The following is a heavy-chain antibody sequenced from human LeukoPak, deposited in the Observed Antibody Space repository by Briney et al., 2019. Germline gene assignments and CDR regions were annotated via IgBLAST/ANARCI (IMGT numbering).Heavy chain of an antibody. V-gene: IGHV1-8*03. CDR2: MNPNSGNT. Sequence: ASVKVSRKASGYTFTSYDINWVRQATGQGLEWMGWMNPNSGNTGYAQKFQGRVTITRNTSISTAYMELSSLRSDDTAVYYCARDRANIVVVTANDYWGQGTLVTVSS. CDR3: ARDRANIVVVTANDY. CDR1: GYTFTSYD. J-gene: IGHJ4*02. D-gene: IGHD2-21*02.